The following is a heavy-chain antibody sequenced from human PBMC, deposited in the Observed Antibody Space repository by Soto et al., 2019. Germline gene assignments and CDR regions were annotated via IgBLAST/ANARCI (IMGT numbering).Heavy chain of an antibody. CDR3: ARARGSGTLYDMDV. J-gene: IGHJ6*02. CDR2: ISYDGSDK. D-gene: IGHD3-10*01. Sequence: LSCAASGFTFSSYGMHWVRQAPGKGLEWVAVISYDGSDKYYADSVKGRFTISRDNSNNTLYLQMDSLRAEDTAVYYCARARGSGTLYDMDVWGQATTVTVS. V-gene: IGHV3-30*03. CDR1: GFTFSSYG.